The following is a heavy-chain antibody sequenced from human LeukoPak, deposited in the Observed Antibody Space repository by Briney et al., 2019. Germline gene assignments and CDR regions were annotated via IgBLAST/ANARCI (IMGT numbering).Heavy chain of an antibody. CDR3: ARTNILTGYYRPKPHYYGMDV. Sequence: GASVKVSCKASGGTFSSYAISWVRQAPGQGLEWMGGIIPIFGTANYAQKFQGRVTITADESTSTAYMELSSLRSEDTAVYYCARTNILTGYYRPKPHYYGMDVWGQGTTVTVSS. CDR1: GGTFSSYA. J-gene: IGHJ6*02. V-gene: IGHV1-69*01. CDR2: IIPIFGTA. D-gene: IGHD3-9*01.